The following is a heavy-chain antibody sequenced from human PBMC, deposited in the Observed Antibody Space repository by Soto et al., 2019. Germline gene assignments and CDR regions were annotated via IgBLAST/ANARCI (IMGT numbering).Heavy chain of an antibody. Sequence: QVQLVQSGAEVKKPGSSVKVSCKASGGTFSSYAISWVRQAPGQGLEWMGGIIPIFGTANYAQKFQGRVTITAEESKSTADMELSRLRSEDTAVYYCARVGQREGSCSGGSCYSDYYYGMDVWGQGNTVTVSS. V-gene: IGHV1-69*01. D-gene: IGHD2-15*01. CDR1: GGTFSSYA. J-gene: IGHJ6*02. CDR3: ARVGQREGSCSGGSCYSDYYYGMDV. CDR2: IIPIFGTA.